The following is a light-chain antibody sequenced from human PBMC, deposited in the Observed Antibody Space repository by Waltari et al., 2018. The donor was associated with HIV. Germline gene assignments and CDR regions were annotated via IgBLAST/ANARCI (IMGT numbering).Light chain of an antibody. CDR3: QAWDSSTYNYV. CDR2: QDS. CDR1: KLGDKY. V-gene: IGLV3-1*01. Sequence: SYELTQSPSVSVSPGQTASITCSGDKLGDKYACWYQQKPGQSPVLVIYQDSKRPSGIPERFSGSNSGNTATLTISGTQAMDEADYYCQAWDSSTYNYVFGTGTKVTVL. J-gene: IGLJ1*01.